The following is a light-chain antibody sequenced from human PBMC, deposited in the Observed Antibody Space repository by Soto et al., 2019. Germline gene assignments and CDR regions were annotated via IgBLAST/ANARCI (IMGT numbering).Light chain of an antibody. Sequence: DIVTTQSPDSLAVSLGERATINCKSSQSVLYSSNNKNYLAWYQQKPGQPPKLLIYWASTRESGVPDRFSGSGSGTEFTLAVSSLQSEDYALYFCQQYIRWPLTFGGGTKVEIK. CDR2: WAS. V-gene: IGKV4-1*01. CDR3: QQYIRWPLT. CDR1: QSVLYSSNNKNY. J-gene: IGKJ4*01.